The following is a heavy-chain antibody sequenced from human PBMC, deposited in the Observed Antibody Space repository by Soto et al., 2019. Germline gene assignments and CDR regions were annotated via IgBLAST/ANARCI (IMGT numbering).Heavy chain of an antibody. CDR3: ARFMVRGVIIYYYYGMDV. J-gene: IGHJ6*02. CDR2: INPSGGST. D-gene: IGHD3-10*01. Sequence: GASVKVSCKASGYTFTSYYMHWVRQAPGQRLEWMGIINPSGGSTSYAQRFQGRVTMTRDTSTSTVYMELSSLRSEDTAVYYCARFMVRGVIIYYYYGMDVWGQGTTVTVSS. V-gene: IGHV1-46*01. CDR1: GYTFTSYY.